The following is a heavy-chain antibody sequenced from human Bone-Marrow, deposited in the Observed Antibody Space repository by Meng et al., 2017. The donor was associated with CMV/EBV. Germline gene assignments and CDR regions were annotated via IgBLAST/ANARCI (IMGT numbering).Heavy chain of an antibody. Sequence: SGASMSNRSSYGGWTRQPPGKGLEWIGSMYYSGSIDYNPSLRSRVTISFDTSKNQFSLRLSSVTAADTAVYYCASILYDSSGLVFDYWGQGTLVTVSS. D-gene: IGHD3-22*01. CDR1: GASMSNRSSY. V-gene: IGHV4-39*07. CDR2: MYYSGSI. CDR3: ASILYDSSGLVFDY. J-gene: IGHJ4*02.